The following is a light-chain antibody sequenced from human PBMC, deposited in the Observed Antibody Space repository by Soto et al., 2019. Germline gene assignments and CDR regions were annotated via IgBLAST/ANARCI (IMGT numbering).Light chain of an antibody. V-gene: IGKV1-27*01. Sequence: DIRMTQSPPSLSASVGDKITITCRANQGINNFFAWYHQKPGEVPKLLMYDASTLQSGASSRFSGSGSGTVFTLTINSLQPEDVGSYYCQRYDSVPRTFGQGTKVEVK. CDR1: QGINNF. CDR3: QRYDSVPRT. CDR2: DAS. J-gene: IGKJ1*01.